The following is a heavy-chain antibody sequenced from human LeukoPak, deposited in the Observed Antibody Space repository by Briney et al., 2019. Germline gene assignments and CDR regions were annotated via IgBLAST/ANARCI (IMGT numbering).Heavy chain of an antibody. CDR2: ISSSSSTI. J-gene: IGHJ6*02. Sequence: GGSLRLSCAASGFTFSSYSMNWVRQAPGKGLEWVSYISSSSSTIYYADSVKGRFTISRDDAKNSLYLQMNSLRAEDTAVYYCARDRVTIFGVIYGMDVWGQGTTVTVSS. CDR3: ARDRVTIFGVIYGMDV. V-gene: IGHV3-48*01. D-gene: IGHD3-3*01. CDR1: GFTFSSYS.